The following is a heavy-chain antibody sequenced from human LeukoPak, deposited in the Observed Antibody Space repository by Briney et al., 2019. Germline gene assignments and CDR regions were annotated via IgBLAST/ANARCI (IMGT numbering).Heavy chain of an antibody. V-gene: IGHV3-30*18. CDR3: AKVKVGGYDSYYYYGMDV. D-gene: IGHD5-12*01. CDR2: ISYDGSNK. CDR1: GFTFSSYG. J-gene: IGHJ6*02. Sequence: PGGSLRLSCAASGFTFSSYGMHWVRQAPGKGLEWVAVISYDGSNKYYADSVKGRFTISRDNSKNTLYLQMNSLRAEDTAVYYCAKVKVGGYDSYYYYGMDVWGQGTTVTVSS.